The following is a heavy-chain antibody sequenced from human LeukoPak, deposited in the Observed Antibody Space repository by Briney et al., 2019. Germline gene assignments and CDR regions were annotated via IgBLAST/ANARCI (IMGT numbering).Heavy chain of an antibody. CDR2: IKQDGSEK. J-gene: IGHJ4*02. D-gene: IGHD3-22*01. Sequence: QSGGSLRLSCAASGFTFDTYWMSWVRQAPGKGLEWVANIKQDGSEKYYVDSVKGRFTISRDNAKKSLYLQMKSLRAEDTAVYYCARLNYDSSGYYRSAPFDYWGQGTLVTVSS. CDR3: ARLNYDSSGYYRSAPFDY. V-gene: IGHV3-7*01. CDR1: GFTFDTYW.